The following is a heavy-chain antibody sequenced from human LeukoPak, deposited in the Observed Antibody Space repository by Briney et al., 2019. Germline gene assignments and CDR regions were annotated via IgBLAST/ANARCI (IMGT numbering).Heavy chain of an antibody. CDR3: ASHTAPLDS. V-gene: IGHV4-4*07. D-gene: IGHD5-18*01. J-gene: IGHJ4*02. CDR1: GASISGYW. CDR2: MYTDGDT. Sequence: SETLSPTCDVSGASISGYWWSWIRQPAGKGLEWIGRMYTDGDTNYNPSLKSRVTISVDTSKNQFSLKLSSVTAADTAVYYCASHTAPLDSWGQGTLVTVSS.